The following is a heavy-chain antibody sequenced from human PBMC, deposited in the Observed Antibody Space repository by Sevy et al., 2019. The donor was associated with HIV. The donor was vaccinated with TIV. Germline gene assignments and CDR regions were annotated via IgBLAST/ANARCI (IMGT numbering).Heavy chain of an antibody. Sequence: SETLSLTCIVSGASITTNYWSWIRQPAGKGLELIGRIYNRGNTDYNTNYNSSLESRVSMSIDTSKTQFSLNLSSVTVADTAVYYCAIAVFSTSGTYYFDYWGQGTLVTVSS. CDR2: IYNRGNTDYNT. J-gene: IGHJ4*02. CDR3: AIAVFSTSGTYYFDY. D-gene: IGHD5-12*01. V-gene: IGHV4-4*07. CDR1: GASITTNY.